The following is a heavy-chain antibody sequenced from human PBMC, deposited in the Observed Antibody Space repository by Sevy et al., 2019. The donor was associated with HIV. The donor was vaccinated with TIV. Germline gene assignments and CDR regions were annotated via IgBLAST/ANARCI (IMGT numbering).Heavy chain of an antibody. J-gene: IGHJ3*02. CDR2: IKQDGSEK. V-gene: IGHV3-7*01. D-gene: IGHD5-18*01. CDR1: GFTLSSYW. Sequence: GGSLRLSCAVSGFTLSSYWMSWVRQAPGKGLEWVANIKQDGSEKYYVDSVKGRFSISGDNAKNSLYLQMNSLRVEDTAMYYCARQSGVLDVDTAMPDAFDIWGQGTMVTVSS. CDR3: ARQSGVLDVDTAMPDAFDI.